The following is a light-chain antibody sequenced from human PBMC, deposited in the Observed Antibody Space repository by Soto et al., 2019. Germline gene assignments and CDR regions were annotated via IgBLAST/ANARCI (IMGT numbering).Light chain of an antibody. CDR3: QHYGGPPPWT. CDR1: QSVGSY. CDR2: GAS. Sequence: ENVLTQSPGTLSLSPGERATLSCRASQSVGSYLGWYQKKPGQAPRLLIYGASNRASGTPDRFSGSGSGTDFTLTISRLEPEDFAVYYCQHYGGPPPWTFGQGTKVEIK. V-gene: IGKV3-20*01. J-gene: IGKJ1*01.